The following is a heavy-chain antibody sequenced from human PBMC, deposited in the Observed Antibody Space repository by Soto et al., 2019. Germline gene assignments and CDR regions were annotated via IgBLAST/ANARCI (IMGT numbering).Heavy chain of an antibody. CDR2: ISPYDDNT. CDR3: ARDDRAAAAGTTYYFDY. D-gene: IGHD6-13*01. J-gene: IGHJ4*02. V-gene: IGHV1-18*01. Sequence: QVQLVQSEAEVKKPGASVKVSCKASGYTFTNYGLSWVRQAPGQGLEWMAWISPYDDNTHYAQRLQGRVTVTTDTSTSTTYMELRSLRSDDTAVYFCARDDRAAAAGTTYYFDYWGQGTLVTVSS. CDR1: GYTFTNYG.